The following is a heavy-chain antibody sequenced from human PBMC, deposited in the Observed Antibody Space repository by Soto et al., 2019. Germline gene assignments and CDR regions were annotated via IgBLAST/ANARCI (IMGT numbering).Heavy chain of an antibody. CDR1: GGSISSGGYY. D-gene: IGHD3-22*01. Sequence: PSETLSLTCTVSGGSISSGGYYWSWIRQHPGKGLEWIGYIYYSGSTYYNPSLKSRVAISVDTSKNQFSLKLSSVTAADTAVYYCAXARDYDSSGYHPDYFDYWGQGTLVTVSS. J-gene: IGHJ4*02. V-gene: IGHV4-31*03. CDR2: IYYSGST. CDR3: AXARDYDSSGYHPDYFDY.